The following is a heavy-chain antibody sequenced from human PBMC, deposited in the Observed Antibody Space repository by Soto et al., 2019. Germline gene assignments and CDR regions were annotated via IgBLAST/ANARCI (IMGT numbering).Heavy chain of an antibody. CDR2: VIPIFGTT. J-gene: IGHJ3*01. V-gene: IGHV1-69*13. CDR3: ARRFIQNNGGNHDYFDV. CDR1: GGTFRNYA. D-gene: IGHD2-15*01. Sequence: SWKVSCKASGGTFRNYAFSWVRQAPGQGLEWMGEVIPIFGTTPYAQKFQGGVTITADESTNTAYMELSSLRSEDTAVYYCARRFIQNNGGNHDYFDVRGQVPMVTVSS.